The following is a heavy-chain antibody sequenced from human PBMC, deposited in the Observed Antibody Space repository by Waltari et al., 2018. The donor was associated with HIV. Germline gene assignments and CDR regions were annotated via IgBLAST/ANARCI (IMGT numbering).Heavy chain of an antibody. CDR3: ARDTLPPSYDSGGMDV. Sequence: QVQLQESGPGLVKPSQTLSLTCTVSGGSISSGSYYWSWIRQPAGKGLEWIGRIYTSGSTNYNPSLKSRVTISVDTSKNQFSLKLSSVTAADTAVYYCARDTLPPSYDSGGMDVWGQGTTVTVSS. J-gene: IGHJ6*02. D-gene: IGHD3-22*01. CDR1: GGSISSGSYY. V-gene: IGHV4-61*02. CDR2: IYTSGST.